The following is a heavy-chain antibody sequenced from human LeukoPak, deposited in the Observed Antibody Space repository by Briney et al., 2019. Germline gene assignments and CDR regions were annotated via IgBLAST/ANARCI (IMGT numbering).Heavy chain of an antibody. Sequence: SVKVSCKASGGTFNSYAISWVRQAPGQGLEWMGGIIPIFGTANYAQKFQGRVTITTDESTSTAYMELSSLRSEDTAVYYCARDGSRNRKDAFDIWGQGTMVTVSS. CDR1: GGTFNSYA. CDR3: ARDGSRNRKDAFDI. V-gene: IGHV1-69*05. D-gene: IGHD5-18*01. J-gene: IGHJ3*02. CDR2: IIPIFGTA.